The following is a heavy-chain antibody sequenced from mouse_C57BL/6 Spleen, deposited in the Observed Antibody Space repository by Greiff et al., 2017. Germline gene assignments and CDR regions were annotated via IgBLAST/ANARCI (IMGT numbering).Heavy chain of an antibody. D-gene: IGHD2-5*01. CDR1: GYTFTDYY. J-gene: IGHJ4*01. CDR3: ARSGYYSTYDYAMDY. CDR2: IYPGSGNT. V-gene: IGHV1-76*01. Sequence: VQLQQSGAELVRPGASVKLSCKASGYTFTDYYINWVKQRPGQGLEWIARIYPGSGNTYYNEKFKGKATLTAEKSSSTAYMQLSSLTSEDSAVYFCARSGYYSTYDYAMDYWGQGTSVTVSS.